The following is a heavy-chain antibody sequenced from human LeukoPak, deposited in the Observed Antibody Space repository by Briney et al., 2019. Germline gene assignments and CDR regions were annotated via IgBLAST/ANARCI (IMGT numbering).Heavy chain of an antibody. CDR1: GFTFSSYW. J-gene: IGHJ4*02. CDR3: ASGYGSGSYYVGGPTCFDY. D-gene: IGHD3-10*01. Sequence: GGSLRLSCAASGFTFSSYWMSWVRQAPGKGLEWVANIKQDGSEKYYVDSVKGRFTISRDNAKNSLYLQMNSLRAEDKAGYYCASGYGSGSYYVGGPTCFDYWGQGTLVTVSS. V-gene: IGHV3-7*01. CDR2: IKQDGSEK.